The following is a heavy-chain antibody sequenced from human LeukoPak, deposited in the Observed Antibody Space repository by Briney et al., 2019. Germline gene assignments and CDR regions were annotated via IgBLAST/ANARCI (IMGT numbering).Heavy chain of an antibody. CDR2: IRYDGSNK. V-gene: IGHV3-30*02. CDR1: GFTFSSYG. CDR3: AKDGFSSSWYSSDGYYFDY. D-gene: IGHD6-13*01. J-gene: IGHJ4*02. Sequence: GGSLRLSCAASGFTFSSYGMHWVRQAPGKGLEWVAFIRYDGSNKYYADSVKGRFTISRDNSKNTLYLQMNSLRAEDTAVYYCAKDGFSSSWYSSDGYYFDYWGQGTLVTVSS.